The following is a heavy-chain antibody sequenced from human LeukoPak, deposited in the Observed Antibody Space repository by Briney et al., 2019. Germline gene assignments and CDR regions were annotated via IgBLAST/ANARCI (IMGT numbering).Heavy chain of an antibody. CDR2: ISYDGSNL. Sequence: GRSLRLSCAASGFTFSSYGMHWVRQAPGKGLEWVAVISYDGSNLYYGDSVKGRFTISRDNSKNTLYLQMDSLRGEDTAVYYCAKDFRIGYSAHFDYWGQGALVTVSS. CDR3: AKDFRIGYSAHFDY. D-gene: IGHD2-21*01. V-gene: IGHV3-30*18. J-gene: IGHJ4*02. CDR1: GFTFSSYG.